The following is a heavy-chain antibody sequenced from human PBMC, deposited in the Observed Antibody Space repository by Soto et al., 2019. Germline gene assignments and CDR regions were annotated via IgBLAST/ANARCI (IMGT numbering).Heavy chain of an antibody. CDR2: VRGDGGET. D-gene: IGHD1-26*01. Sequence: PGGSLRLSCAASGFTFGGYWMNWVRQAPGKELEWVANVRGDGGETYYVDSVKGRFTISRDNAKNSLYLQMNSLRAEDTAVYYCARGDLLDWGQGTLVTVYS. CDR1: GFTFGGYW. J-gene: IGHJ4*02. CDR3: ARGDLLD. V-gene: IGHV3-7*03.